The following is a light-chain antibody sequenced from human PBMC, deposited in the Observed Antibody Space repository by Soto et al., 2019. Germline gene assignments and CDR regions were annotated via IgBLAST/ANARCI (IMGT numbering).Light chain of an antibody. V-gene: IGLV1-40*01. J-gene: IGLJ2*01. CDR3: HSYDSTLSASI. CDR1: SSNIGAGYD. CDR2: GNT. Sequence: QSALTQPPSVSGAPGQRVTISCTGSSSNIGAGYDVHWYHQLPGTAPKLLIFGNTNRPSGVPDRFSGSKSGTSASLAITGLQAEDEADYYCHSYDSTLSASIFGGGTTLTVL.